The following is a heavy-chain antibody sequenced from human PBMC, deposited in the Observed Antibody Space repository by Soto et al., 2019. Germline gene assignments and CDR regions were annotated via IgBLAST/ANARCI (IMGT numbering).Heavy chain of an antibody. CDR3: ASHTDGYY. V-gene: IGHV3-7*01. CDR1: GFTFSNYY. J-gene: IGHJ4*02. D-gene: IGHD3-10*01. Sequence: EVQLVESGGGLVQPGGSLRLSCAASGFTFSNYYMSWVRQAPGKGLEWVASIKQDGTEKYYVDSVKGRFTISRDNAKNALYLQMNSLRAEDTAVYYCASHTDGYYWGQGTLVTVSS. CDR2: IKQDGTEK.